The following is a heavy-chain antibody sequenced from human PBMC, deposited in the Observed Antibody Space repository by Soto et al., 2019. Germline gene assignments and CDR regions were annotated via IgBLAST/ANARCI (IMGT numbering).Heavy chain of an antibody. Sequence: QVQLVESGGGVVQPGRSLRLSCAASGFTFSSYAMHWVRQAPGKGLEWVAVISYDGSNKYYADSVKGRFTISRDNSKDTLYLQMNSLRAEDTAVYYCARAGPGIAARLFSPWGMDVWGQGTTVTVSS. V-gene: IGHV3-30-3*01. CDR1: GFTFSSYA. CDR2: ISYDGSNK. D-gene: IGHD6-6*01. J-gene: IGHJ6*02. CDR3: ARAGPGIAARLFSPWGMDV.